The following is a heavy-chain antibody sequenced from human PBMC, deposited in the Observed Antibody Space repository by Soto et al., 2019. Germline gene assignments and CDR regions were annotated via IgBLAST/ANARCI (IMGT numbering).Heavy chain of an antibody. CDR2: IFPRDSDT. J-gene: IGHJ4*02. V-gene: IGHV5-51*01. CDR3: ARHLRSTPFDS. CDR1: VDTFTNFW. Sequence: GESLKISCEVSVDTFTNFWIGWVRQMPGKGLEWMGIIFPRDSDTRYSPSFQGRVTISVDKSINTAYLQWSSLKAPDTAMYYCARHLRSTPFDSWGRGTLVTVSS. D-gene: IGHD2-15*01.